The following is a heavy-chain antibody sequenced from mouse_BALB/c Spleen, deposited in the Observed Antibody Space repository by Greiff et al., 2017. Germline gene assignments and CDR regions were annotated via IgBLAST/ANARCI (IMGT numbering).Heavy chain of an antibody. CDR3: ARGLGGSHAWFAY. CDR2: ISSGGST. J-gene: IGHJ3*01. D-gene: IGHD1-1*01. CDR1: GFTFSSYA. Sequence: EVHLVESGGGLVKPGGSLKLSCAASGFTFSSYAMSWVRQTPEKRLEWVASISSGGSTYYPDSVKGRFTISRDNARNILYLQMSSLRSEDTAMYYCARGLGGSHAWFAYWGQGTLVTVSA. V-gene: IGHV5-6-5*01.